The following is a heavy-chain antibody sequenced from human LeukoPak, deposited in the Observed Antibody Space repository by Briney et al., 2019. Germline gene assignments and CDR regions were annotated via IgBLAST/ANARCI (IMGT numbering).Heavy chain of an antibody. J-gene: IGHJ3*02. CDR2: INPNSGGT. D-gene: IGHD3-22*01. Sequence: ASVKVSCKASGYTFTGYYMHWMRQAPGQGLEWMGWINPNSGGTNYAQKFQGRVTMTRDTSISTAYMELSRLRSDDTAVYYCARRYYYDSSGYLGDAFDIWGQGTMVTVSS. V-gene: IGHV1-2*02. CDR1: GYTFTGYY. CDR3: ARRYYYDSSGYLGDAFDI.